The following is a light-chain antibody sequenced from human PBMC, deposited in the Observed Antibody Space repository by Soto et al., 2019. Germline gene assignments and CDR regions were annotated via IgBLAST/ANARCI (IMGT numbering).Light chain of an antibody. CDR3: QQYNSYSWT. CDR1: QSIGDS. J-gene: IGKJ1*01. Sequence: DIQMTQSPSTLSASVGDRVTITCRASQSIGDSLAWYQQKPGKAPYLLISDVSSLERGVPSRFSGSGSGTELTLTISSMQPDDFATFYCQQYNSYSWTFGQGTKVDI. V-gene: IGKV1-5*01. CDR2: DVS.